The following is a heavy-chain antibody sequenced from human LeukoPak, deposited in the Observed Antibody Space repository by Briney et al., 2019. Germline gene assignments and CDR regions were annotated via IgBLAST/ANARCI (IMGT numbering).Heavy chain of an antibody. D-gene: IGHD2-15*01. Sequence: GASVKVSCKASGYTFTSYDINWVRQDTGQGLEWMGWMNPNSGNTGYAQKFQGRVTITGNTSISTAYMELSSPRSEDTAVYYCARDVVSSWFDPWGQGTLVTVSS. CDR1: GYTFTSYD. V-gene: IGHV1-8*03. J-gene: IGHJ5*02. CDR3: ARDVVSSWFDP. CDR2: MNPNSGNT.